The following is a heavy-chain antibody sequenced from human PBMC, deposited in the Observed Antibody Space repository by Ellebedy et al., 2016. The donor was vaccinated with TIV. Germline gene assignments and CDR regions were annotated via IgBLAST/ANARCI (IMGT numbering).Heavy chain of an antibody. CDR2: ISCSGGST. V-gene: IGHV3-23*01. CDR1: GFTFSSYA. J-gene: IGHJ2*01. CDR3: ARGDPDYYDSSPRTLHWYFDL. Sequence: GESLKISXAASGFTFSSYAMSWVRQAPGKGLEWVSAISCSGGSTYYADSVKGRFTISRDNSKNTLYLQMNSLRAEETAVYYCARGDPDYYDSSPRTLHWYFDLWGRGTLVTVSS. D-gene: IGHD3-22*01.